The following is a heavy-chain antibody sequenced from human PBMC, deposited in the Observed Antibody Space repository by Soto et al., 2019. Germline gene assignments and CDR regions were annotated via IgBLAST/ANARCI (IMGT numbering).Heavy chain of an antibody. J-gene: IGHJ4*02. CDR3: ARERGSRPFDY. CDR1: GFTFSDHY. CDR2: SSSSGSTI. D-gene: IGHD3-10*01. Sequence: GESLRLSCAASGFTFSDHYMSWIRQAPGKGLEWVSYSSSSGSTIYYADSVKGRFTISRDNAKNSLYLQMNSLRAEDTAVYYCARERGSRPFDYWGQGTLVTVSS. V-gene: IGHV3-11*01.